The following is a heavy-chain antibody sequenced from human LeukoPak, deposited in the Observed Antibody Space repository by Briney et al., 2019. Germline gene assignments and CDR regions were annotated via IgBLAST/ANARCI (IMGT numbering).Heavy chain of an antibody. CDR2: ISAYNGNT. D-gene: IGHD6-13*01. Sequence: ASVKVSCKASGYTFTSYGISWVRQAPGQGLEWMGWISAYNGNTNYAQKLQGRVTMTTDTSTSTAYMELRSLRSDDTAVYYCARETYSSSWYPYYYYGMDVWGQGTTVTVSS. CDR1: GYTFTSYG. V-gene: IGHV1-18*01. J-gene: IGHJ6*02. CDR3: ARETYSSSWYPYYYYGMDV.